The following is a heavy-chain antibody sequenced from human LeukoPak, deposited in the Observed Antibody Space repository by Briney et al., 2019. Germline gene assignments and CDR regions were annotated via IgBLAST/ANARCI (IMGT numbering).Heavy chain of an antibody. D-gene: IGHD1-14*01. J-gene: IGHJ5*02. CDR3: ASSGGNHWFDP. V-gene: IGHV3-74*01. CDR1: GFTFSSYW. Sequence: GGSLRLSCAASGFTFSSYWMHWVRQVPGKGLVWVSRINSDGSSTSYADSVKGRFAISRDNAKNTLYLQMNSLRAEDTAVYYCASSGGNHWFDPWGQGTLVTVSS. CDR2: INSDGSST.